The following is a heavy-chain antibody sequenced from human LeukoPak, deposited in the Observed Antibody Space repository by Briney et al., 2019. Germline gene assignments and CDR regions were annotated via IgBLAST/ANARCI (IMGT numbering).Heavy chain of an antibody. V-gene: IGHV3-30*02. CDR2: IRYDGTIQ. D-gene: IGHD3-16*01. CDR1: TFSFSNYW. J-gene: IGHJ4*02. Sequence: GGSLRLSCADSTFSFSNYWMSWVRQAPGKGLEWVAFIRYDGTIQYYADSVKGRFTISRDNSNNILYLQMNSLRAEDTAVYFCAKGYGENHFDSWGQGTLVTVSS. CDR3: AKGYGENHFDS.